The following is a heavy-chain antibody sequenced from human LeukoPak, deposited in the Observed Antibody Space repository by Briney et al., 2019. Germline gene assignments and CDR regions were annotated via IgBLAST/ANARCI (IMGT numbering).Heavy chain of an antibody. CDR2: ICGSAAST. CDR3: AKESRYDYVWGSYRYTFDY. D-gene: IGHD3-16*02. CDR1: GFTFSSYA. J-gene: IGHJ4*02. Sequence: TGGSLRLSCAASGFTFSSYAMSWVRQAPGKGLEWVSAICGSAASTYYADSVKGRFTISRDNSKNTLYLQMNSLGAEDTAVYFCAKESRYDYVWGSYRYTFDYWGRGALVTVSS. V-gene: IGHV3-23*01.